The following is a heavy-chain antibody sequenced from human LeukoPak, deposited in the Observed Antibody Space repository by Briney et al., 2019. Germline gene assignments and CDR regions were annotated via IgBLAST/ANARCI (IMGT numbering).Heavy chain of an antibody. Sequence: PGGSLRLSCAASGFTVSSNYMSWVRQAPGKGLEWVSIIYSGGSTFYADSVNGRFTISRDNAKNSLYLQMNSLRAEDTAVYYCARERGYGSGTFGYWGQGIQVTTSS. CDR3: ARERGYGSGTFGY. J-gene: IGHJ4*02. CDR2: IYSGGST. D-gene: IGHD3-10*01. V-gene: IGHV3-53*01. CDR1: GFTVSSNY.